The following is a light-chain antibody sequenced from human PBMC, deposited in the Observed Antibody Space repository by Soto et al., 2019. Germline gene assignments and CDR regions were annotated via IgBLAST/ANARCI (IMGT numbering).Light chain of an antibody. CDR2: GAS. CDR3: QQYGSSPLIT. V-gene: IGKV3-20*01. CDR1: HSVSSY. Sequence: EIVFTQSPATLSLSPGERATLSCSASHSVSSYLAWYQQKPGQAPRLLIYGASSRATGIPDRFSGSGSGTDFTLTISRLEPEDFAVYYCQQYGSSPLITFGQGTRLEIK. J-gene: IGKJ5*01.